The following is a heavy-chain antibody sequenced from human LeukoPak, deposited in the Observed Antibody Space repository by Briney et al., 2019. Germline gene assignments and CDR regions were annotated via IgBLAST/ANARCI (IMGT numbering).Heavy chain of an antibody. Sequence: PGGSLRLSCAASGFTFSSYGMHWVRQAPGKGLEWVAVIWYDGSNKYYADSVKGRFTISRDNSKNTLYLQMNSLRAEDTAVYYCARGSFRVFGPYPRWGPWGQGTLVTVSS. CDR2: IWYDGSNK. V-gene: IGHV3-33*01. J-gene: IGHJ5*02. CDR3: ARGSFRVFGPYPRWGP. D-gene: IGHD3-3*01. CDR1: GFTFSSYG.